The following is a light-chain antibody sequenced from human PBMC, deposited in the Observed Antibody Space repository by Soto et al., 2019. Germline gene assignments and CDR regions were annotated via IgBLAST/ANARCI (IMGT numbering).Light chain of an antibody. CDR1: QSINTW. CDR3: QQYNRYPLT. Sequence: DIQMTQSPSTLSASVGDRVIITCRASQSINTWLAWFQQKPGKAPKVLIYKASTLESGVPSRFSGSGSGTEFTLTISSLQPDDFATYYCQQYNRYPLTFGGGTKVGIK. V-gene: IGKV1-5*03. J-gene: IGKJ4*01. CDR2: KAS.